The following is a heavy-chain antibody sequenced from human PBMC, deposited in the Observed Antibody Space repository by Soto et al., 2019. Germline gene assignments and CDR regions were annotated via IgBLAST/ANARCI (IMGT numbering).Heavy chain of an antibody. D-gene: IGHD3-10*01. CDR2: TYYRSKWYN. V-gene: IGHV6-1*01. CDR1: GDSVSSNSAA. J-gene: IGHJ5*02. CDR3: ASETSTGRSNWFDP. Sequence: PSQTLSLTRAISGDSVSSNSAAWNWIRQSPSRGLEWLGRTYYRSKWYNDYAVSVKSRITINPDTSKNQFSLQLNSVTPEDTAVYYCASETSTGRSNWFDPWGQGTLVTVSS.